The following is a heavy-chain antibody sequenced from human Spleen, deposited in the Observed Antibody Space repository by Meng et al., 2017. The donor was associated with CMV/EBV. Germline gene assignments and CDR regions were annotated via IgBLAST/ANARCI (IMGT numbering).Heavy chain of an antibody. D-gene: IGHD2-2*01. CDR2: INPHSGGT. CDR1: GYTFTGFY. V-gene: IGHV1-2*02. Sequence: ASVKVSCKASGYTFTGFYIHWVRQAPGQGLEWMGWINPHSGGTNYAQKFQGRVTMTRDTSITTAYMELSRLRSDDTAVYYCATTPIRGPVVPAAILKRDYYYYDMDVWGQGTTVTVSS. CDR3: ATTPIRGPVVPAAILKRDYYYYDMDV. J-gene: IGHJ6*02.